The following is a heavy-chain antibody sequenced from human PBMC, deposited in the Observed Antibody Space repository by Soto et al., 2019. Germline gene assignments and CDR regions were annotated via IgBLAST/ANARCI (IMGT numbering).Heavy chain of an antibody. Sequence: PGGSLRLSCAASGFTFSSYAMHWVRQAPGKGLEWVAVISYDGSNKYYADSVKGRFTISRDNSKNTLYLQMNSLRAEDTAVYYCARGRSGYSGSRPMDVWGQGTTVTVSS. CDR3: ARGRSGYSGSRPMDV. CDR1: GFTFSSYA. V-gene: IGHV3-30-3*01. CDR2: ISYDGSNK. J-gene: IGHJ6*02. D-gene: IGHD5-12*01.